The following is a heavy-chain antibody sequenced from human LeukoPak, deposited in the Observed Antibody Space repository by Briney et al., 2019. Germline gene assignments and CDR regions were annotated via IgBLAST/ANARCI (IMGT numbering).Heavy chain of an antibody. CDR2: ISSSSRYI. CDR3: ARKKVGGYYYESLDY. D-gene: IGHD3-22*01. V-gene: IGHV3-21*01. CDR1: GFTFSSYS. Sequence: PGGSLRLSCAASGFTFSSYSMNWVRQAPGKGLEWVSSISSSSRYIYYADSVKGRFTISRDNAKNSLYLQMNSLRAEDTAVYYCARKKVGGYYYESLDYWGQGTLVTVSS. J-gene: IGHJ4*02.